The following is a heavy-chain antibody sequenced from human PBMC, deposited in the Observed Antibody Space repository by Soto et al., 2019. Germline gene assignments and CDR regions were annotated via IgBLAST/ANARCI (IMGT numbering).Heavy chain of an antibody. V-gene: IGHV1-69*13. J-gene: IGHJ5*01. CDR1: GSPLSSYS. Sequence: SVKVSCKAYGSPLSSYSISWVRQAPGQGLEWMGGIIPIYGSPNYAKNFQGRVTISADEYTNTAYMEVSSLRFDDTAVFYCARAGRASADSWFDSWGQGTLVTVPS. D-gene: IGHD2-2*01. CDR2: IIPIYGSP. CDR3: ARAGRASADSWFDS.